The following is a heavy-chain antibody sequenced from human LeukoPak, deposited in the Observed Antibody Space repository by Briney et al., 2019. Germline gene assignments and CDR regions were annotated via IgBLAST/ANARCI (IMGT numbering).Heavy chain of an antibody. CDR1: GFTFSSYA. CDR2: ISGSGGST. Sequence: GSHRLSCAASGFTFSSYAMSWVRQAPGKGLEWVSAISGSGGSTYYADSVKGRFTISRDNSKNTLYLQMNSLRAEDTAVYYCAKDQVLAGWSRASDYWGQGTVDPVSS. J-gene: IGHJ4*02. V-gene: IGHV3-23*01. CDR3: AKDQVLAGWSRASDY. D-gene: IGHD2-8*01.